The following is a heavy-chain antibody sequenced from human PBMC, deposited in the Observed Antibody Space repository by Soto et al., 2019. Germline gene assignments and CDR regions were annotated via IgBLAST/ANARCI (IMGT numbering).Heavy chain of an antibody. CDR3: AREAWSGYDYSAFDY. Sequence: ASVKVSCKASGYTFTSYGISWVRQAPGQGLEWMGWISAYNGNTNYAQKLQGRVTMTTDTSTSTAYMELRSLRSDDTAVYYCAREAWSGYDYSAFDYWGQGTLVTVSS. V-gene: IGHV1-18*01. D-gene: IGHD5-12*01. CDR1: GYTFTSYG. J-gene: IGHJ4*02. CDR2: ISAYNGNT.